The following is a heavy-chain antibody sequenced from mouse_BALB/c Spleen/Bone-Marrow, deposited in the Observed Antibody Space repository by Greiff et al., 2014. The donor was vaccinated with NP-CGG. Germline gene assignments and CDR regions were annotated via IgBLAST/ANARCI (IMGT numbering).Heavy chain of an antibody. Sequence: QVQLQQSGPDLVAPSQSLSITCTVSGFSLTSYGVHWVRQPPGKGLEWLVVIWSDGSTTYNSDLKARLSISKDNSKSQVFLKMNSLQTDDTAMYYCARHDNDGYYLAYWGQGTLVTVSA. CDR3: ARHDNDGYYLAY. V-gene: IGHV2-6-2*01. D-gene: IGHD2-3*01. CDR1: GFSLTSYG. J-gene: IGHJ3*01. CDR2: IWSDGST.